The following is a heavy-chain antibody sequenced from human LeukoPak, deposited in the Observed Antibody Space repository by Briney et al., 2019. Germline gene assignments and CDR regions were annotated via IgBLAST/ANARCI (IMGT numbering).Heavy chain of an antibody. CDR3: AKVGPTFMTTVTTSFDC. J-gene: IGHJ4*02. CDR2: ISSSSSYI. CDR1: GFTFSSYS. Sequence: PGGSLRLSCAASGFTFSSYSMNWVRQAPGKGLEWVSSISSSSSYIYYADSVKGRFTISRDNAKNSLYLQMSSLRAEDTAVYYCAKVGPTFMTTVTTSFDCWGQGTLVTVSS. V-gene: IGHV3-21*04. D-gene: IGHD4-17*01.